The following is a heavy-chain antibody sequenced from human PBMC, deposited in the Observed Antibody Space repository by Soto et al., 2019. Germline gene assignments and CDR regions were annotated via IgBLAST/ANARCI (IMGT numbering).Heavy chain of an antibody. CDR2: IYYSGST. D-gene: IGHD5-18*01. CDR3: ARETAMAPLFDY. J-gene: IGHJ4*02. CDR1: GDSISSCGYY. V-gene: IGHV4-31*03. Sequence: SETLSLTCTVSGDSISSCGYYWSRIRQHPGKGLEWIGYIYYSGSTYYNPSLKSRVTISVDTSKNQFSLKLSSVTAADTAVYYCARETAMAPLFDYWGQGTLVTVS.